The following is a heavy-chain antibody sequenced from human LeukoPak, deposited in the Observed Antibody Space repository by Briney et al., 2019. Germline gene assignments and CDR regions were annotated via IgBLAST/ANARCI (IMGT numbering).Heavy chain of an antibody. CDR3: ARREIGYGMDV. J-gene: IGHJ6*02. CDR2: INHSGST. Sequence: SETLSLTCAVYGGSFSGYYWSWIRQPPGEGLEWIGEINHSGSTNYNPSLKSRVTISVDTSKNQFSLKLSSVTAADTAVYYCARREIGYGMDVWGQGTTVTVSS. CDR1: GGSFSGYY. V-gene: IGHV4-34*01.